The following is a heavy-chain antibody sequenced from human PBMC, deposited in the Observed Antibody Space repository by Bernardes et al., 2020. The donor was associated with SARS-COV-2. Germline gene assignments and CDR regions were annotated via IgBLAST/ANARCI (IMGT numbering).Heavy chain of an antibody. V-gene: IGHV4-34*01. D-gene: IGHD2-21*02. CDR2: INHSGST. CDR3: ARGSAAVVTHFMMLFANWHFDL. CDR1: GGSFSGYY. Sequence: SQTLSLTCAIYGGSFSGYYWSWIRQPPGKGLEWIGEINHSGSTNYNPSLKSRVTISVDTSKNQFSLKLTSVTAADTAVYYCARGSAAVVTHFMMLFANWHFDLWGRGTLVTVSP. J-gene: IGHJ2*01.